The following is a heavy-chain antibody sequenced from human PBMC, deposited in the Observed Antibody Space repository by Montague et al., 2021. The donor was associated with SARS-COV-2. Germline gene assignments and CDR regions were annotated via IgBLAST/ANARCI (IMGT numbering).Heavy chain of an antibody. CDR2: ISGSGGST. Sequence: SLRLSCAASGFTFSSYAMSWVRQAPGKGLEWVSAISGSGGSTYYADSVKGRFTISRDNSKNTLYLQMNSLRAEDTAVYHCAKRYCSGGSCYSGFDPWGQGTLVTVSS. J-gene: IGHJ5*02. D-gene: IGHD2-15*01. CDR1: GFTFSSYA. V-gene: IGHV3-23*01. CDR3: AKRYCSGGSCYSGFDP.